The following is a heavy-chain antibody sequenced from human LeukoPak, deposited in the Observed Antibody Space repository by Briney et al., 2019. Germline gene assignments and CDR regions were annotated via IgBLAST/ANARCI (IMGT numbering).Heavy chain of an antibody. V-gene: IGHV4-39*07. CDR1: GGSISVNSYY. J-gene: IGHJ4*02. CDR3: ARVDSSGYYFH. CDR2: IYHSGST. Sequence: SETLSLTCTVSGGSISVNSYYWDWIRQPPGKGLEWIGNIYHSGSTSYNPSLKSRVTISVDTSKNQFSLKLTSVTAADTAVYYCARVDSSGYYFHWGQGTLVTVSS. D-gene: IGHD3-22*01.